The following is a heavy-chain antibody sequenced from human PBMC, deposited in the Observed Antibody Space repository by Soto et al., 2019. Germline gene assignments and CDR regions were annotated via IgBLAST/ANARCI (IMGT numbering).Heavy chain of an antibody. J-gene: IGHJ6*02. Sequence: QVQLQESVPGLVKPSQTLSLTCTVSGGSISSGDYYWSWIRQPPGKGLEWIGYIYYSGSTYYNPSLKSTVTTSVDTSKNQSSLKLSSVTAADTAVYYCARDLTIFGTYGMDVWGQGTTVTVSS. V-gene: IGHV4-30-4*01. CDR3: ARDLTIFGTYGMDV. CDR2: IYYSGST. CDR1: GGSISSGDYY. D-gene: IGHD3-3*01.